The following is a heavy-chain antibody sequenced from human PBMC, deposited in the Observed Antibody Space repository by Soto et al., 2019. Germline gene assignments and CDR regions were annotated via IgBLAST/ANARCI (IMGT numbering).Heavy chain of an antibody. CDR3: ARDHYSSSWSYYYGMDV. D-gene: IGHD6-13*01. Sequence: SETLSLTCAVYGGSFSGYYWSWIRQPPGKGLEWIGEINHSGSTNYNPSLKSRVTISVDTSKNQFSLKLSSVTAADTAVYYCARDHYSSSWSYYYGMDVWGQGTTVTVSS. J-gene: IGHJ6*02. CDR1: GGSFSGYY. CDR2: INHSGST. V-gene: IGHV4-34*01.